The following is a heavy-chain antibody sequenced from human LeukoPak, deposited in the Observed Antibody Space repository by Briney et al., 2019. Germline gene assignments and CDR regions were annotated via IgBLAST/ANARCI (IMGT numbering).Heavy chain of an antibody. CDR3: ARGAEDTAMAYYFDY. CDR2: IYPGDSDT. Sequence: GESLKISCKGSGYSFTSYWIGWVRQMPGKGLEWMGIIYPGDSDTRYSPSFQGQVTISADKSISTAYLQWSSLKASDTAMYYCARGAEDTAMAYYFDYWGQGTLVTVSS. CDR1: GYSFTSYW. D-gene: IGHD5-18*01. J-gene: IGHJ4*02. V-gene: IGHV5-51*01.